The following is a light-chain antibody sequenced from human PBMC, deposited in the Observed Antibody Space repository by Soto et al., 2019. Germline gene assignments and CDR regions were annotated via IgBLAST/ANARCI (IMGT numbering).Light chain of an antibody. Sequence: DIQMTQSPSTLSASVGDRVTITCRASQSISSWLAWYQQKPGKAPNLLIYDASSLESGVPSRFSGSGSGTEFALTISSLLPDDFATYYCHQYNSYSRTFGQGTKVDIK. J-gene: IGKJ1*01. CDR2: DAS. V-gene: IGKV1-5*01. CDR3: HQYNSYSRT. CDR1: QSISSW.